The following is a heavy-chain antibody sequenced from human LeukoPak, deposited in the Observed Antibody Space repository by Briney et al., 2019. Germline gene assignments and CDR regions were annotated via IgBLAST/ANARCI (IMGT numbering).Heavy chain of an antibody. D-gene: IGHD2-21*01. Sequence: GGSLRLSCAASGFTFSSYAMSWVRQAPGKGLEWVSAISGSGGSTYYADSVKGRFTISRDNSKNTLYLQMNSLRAEDTAVYYCAKFLPTHIVVANFYFDYWGQGTLVTVSS. J-gene: IGHJ4*02. CDR1: GFTFSSYA. CDR3: AKFLPTHIVVANFYFDY. CDR2: ISGSGGST. V-gene: IGHV3-23*01.